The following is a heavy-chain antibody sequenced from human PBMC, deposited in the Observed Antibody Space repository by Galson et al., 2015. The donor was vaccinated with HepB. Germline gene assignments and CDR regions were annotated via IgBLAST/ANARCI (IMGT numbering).Heavy chain of an antibody. Sequence: SETLSLTCAVYGGSFSGYHWGWIRQPPGKGLEWIGSIYYSGSTYYNPSLKSRVTISVDTSKNQFSLKLSSVTAADTAVYYCARQGYDFWSGYYPANWFDPWGQGTLVTVSS. V-gene: IGHV4-39*01. CDR1: GGSFSGYH. J-gene: IGHJ5*02. CDR3: ARQGYDFWSGYYPANWFDP. CDR2: IYYSGST. D-gene: IGHD3-3*01.